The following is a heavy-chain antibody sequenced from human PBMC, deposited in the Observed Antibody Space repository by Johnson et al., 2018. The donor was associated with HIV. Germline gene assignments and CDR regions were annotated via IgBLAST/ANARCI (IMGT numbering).Heavy chain of an antibody. CDR3: AKDVGNYWPNAFDV. V-gene: IGHV3-9*01. D-gene: IGHD3-22*01. J-gene: IGHJ3*01. Sequence: QLVESGGGVVQPGRSLRLSCAASGFTFSSYGMHWVRQAPGKGLEWVSGISWNSGSIGYADSVKGRFTISRDNAKNSLYLQMNSLRAEDTAVYYCAKDVGNYWPNAFDVWGQGTMLTVSS. CDR2: ISWNSGSI. CDR1: GFTFSSYG.